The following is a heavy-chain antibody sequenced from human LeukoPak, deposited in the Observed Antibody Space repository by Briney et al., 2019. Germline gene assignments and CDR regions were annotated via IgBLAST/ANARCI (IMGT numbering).Heavy chain of an antibody. CDR1: GGSISSSDYY. D-gene: IGHD2-8*01. Sequence: SETLFLTCTVSGGSISSSDYYWSWIRQPPGRGLEWLGNIYYTGSTSYNPSLKSRVTFSVDTFNNQFSLHLSSVTAADTAVYYCARENYCTNGVCWAFDPWGQGTLVTVSS. CDR2: IYYTGST. CDR3: ARENYCTNGVCWAFDP. V-gene: IGHV4-39*07. J-gene: IGHJ5*02.